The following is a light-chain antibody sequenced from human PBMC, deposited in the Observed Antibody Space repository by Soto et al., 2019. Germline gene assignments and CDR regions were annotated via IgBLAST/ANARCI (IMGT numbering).Light chain of an antibody. CDR3: QQYVTSSPRT. CDR2: GIS. J-gene: IGKJ1*01. Sequence: EIVLTQSPGTLSLSPGERATLSCRASHTISSSYLAWYQQKPGQAPRLLMYGISRRATGIPDRFSGSGSGKDFTLNITRLELEDFAVYYCQQYVTSSPRTFGQGTNVEIK. V-gene: IGKV3-20*01. CDR1: HTISSSY.